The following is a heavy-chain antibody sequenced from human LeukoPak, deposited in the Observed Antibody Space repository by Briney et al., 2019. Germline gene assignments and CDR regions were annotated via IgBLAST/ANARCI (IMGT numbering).Heavy chain of an antibody. CDR1: GGSISSYY. J-gene: IGHJ3*01. Sequence: SETLSLTCTVSGGSISSYYWSWIRQPPGEGLEWIGYINYSGSTTYNPPLRSRVTMSVDTSKNQFSLKLTSVTAADTAVYHCARGANYGDYGLDAFDVWGQGTMVTVSS. V-gene: IGHV4-59*01. D-gene: IGHD4-17*01. CDR3: ARGANYGDYGLDAFDV. CDR2: INYSGST.